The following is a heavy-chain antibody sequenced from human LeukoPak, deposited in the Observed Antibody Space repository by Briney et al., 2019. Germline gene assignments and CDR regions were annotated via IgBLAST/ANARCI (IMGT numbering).Heavy chain of an antibody. CDR3: ARGRPRRYYDFWSGYPNHFDY. CDR1: GYTFTSYD. CDR2: MNPNSGNT. D-gene: IGHD3-3*01. V-gene: IGHV1-8*01. J-gene: IGHJ4*02. Sequence: ASVKVSCKASGYTFTSYDINWVRQATGQGLEWMGWMNPNSGNTGYAQRFQGRVTMTRNTSISTAYMGLSSLRSEDTAVYYCARGRPRRYYDFWSGYPNHFDYWGQGTLVTVSS.